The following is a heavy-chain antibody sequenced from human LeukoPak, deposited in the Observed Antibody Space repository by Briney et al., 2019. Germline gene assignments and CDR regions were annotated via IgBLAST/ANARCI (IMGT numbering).Heavy chain of an antibody. Sequence: SETLSLTCTVSGGSISSSSYYWGWIRQPPGKGLEWIGSIYYSGSTYYNPSLKSRVTISVDTSKNQFSLKLSSVTAADTAVYYCARRAPITMVRGYDYWGQGTLVTVSS. CDR1: GGSISSSSYY. D-gene: IGHD3-10*01. CDR2: IYYSGST. CDR3: ARRAPITMVRGYDY. V-gene: IGHV4-39*01. J-gene: IGHJ4*02.